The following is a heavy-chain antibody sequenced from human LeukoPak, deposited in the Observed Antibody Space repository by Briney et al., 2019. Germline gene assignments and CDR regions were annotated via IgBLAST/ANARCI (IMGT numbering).Heavy chain of an antibody. D-gene: IGHD3-22*01. V-gene: IGHV1-8*02. Sequence: ASVKVSCKASGYTFTSYYMHWVRQAPGQGLEWMGWMNPNSGNTGYAQKFQGRVTMTRNTSISTAYMELSSLRSEDTAVYYCARGVWYYDSSGPGDYWGQGTLVTVSS. CDR3: ARGVWYYDSSGPGDY. J-gene: IGHJ4*02. CDR1: GYTFTSYY. CDR2: MNPNSGNT.